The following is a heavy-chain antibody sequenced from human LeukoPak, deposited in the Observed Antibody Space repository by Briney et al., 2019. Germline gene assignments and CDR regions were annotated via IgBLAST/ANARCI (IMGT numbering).Heavy chain of an antibody. Sequence: ASVTVSCMVSGYTLTELSMHWVRQAPGKGLEWMGGFDTEDGETIYAQKFQGRVTMTEDTSTDTAYMELSSLRSEDTAVYYCATRGSSGYANWFDPWGQGTLVTVSS. CDR3: ATRGSSGYANWFDP. J-gene: IGHJ5*02. CDR2: FDTEDGET. V-gene: IGHV1-24*01. CDR1: GYTLTELS. D-gene: IGHD5-12*01.